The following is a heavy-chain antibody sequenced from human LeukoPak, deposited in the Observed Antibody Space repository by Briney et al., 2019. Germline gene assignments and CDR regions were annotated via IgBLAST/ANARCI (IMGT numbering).Heavy chain of an antibody. CDR2: IYSGVST. CDR1: GFTVSRNY. V-gene: IGHV3-53*01. Sequence: PGGSLRLSCAASGFTVSRNYMSWGRQAPGKGLEWVSVIYSGVSTYYADSVKGRFTISRDSSKNTLYLQMNSLRAEDTALYYCARDRRYYDSSGYYFHWYFDLWGRGTLVTVSS. CDR3: ARDRRYYDSSGYYFHWYFDL. J-gene: IGHJ2*01. D-gene: IGHD3-22*01.